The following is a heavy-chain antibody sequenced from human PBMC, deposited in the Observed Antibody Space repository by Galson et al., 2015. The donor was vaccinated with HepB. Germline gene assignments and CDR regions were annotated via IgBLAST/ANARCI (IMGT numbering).Heavy chain of an antibody. J-gene: IGHJ4*02. V-gene: IGHV7-4-1*02. Sequence: SVKVSCKASGYTFTSYAMNWVRQAPGQGLEWMGWINTNTGNPTYAQGFTGRFVFSLDTSVSTAYLQISSLKAEDTAVYYCARGDSSGWYYHPHFDYWGQGTLVTVSS. CDR2: INTNTGNP. CDR3: ARGDSSGWYYHPHFDY. CDR1: GYTFTSYA. D-gene: IGHD6-19*01.